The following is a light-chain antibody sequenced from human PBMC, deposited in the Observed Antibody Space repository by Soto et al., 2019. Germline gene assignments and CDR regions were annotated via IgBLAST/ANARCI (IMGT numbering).Light chain of an antibody. CDR1: QSISSW. Sequence: DIQMTQSPSTLSASVGDRVTITCRASQSISSWLAWYQQKPGKAPKLLIYKASSLESGVPSRFSGSGSGTEFTLTISSLQPVDCATYYCQPRDTFGQGTKRPIK. V-gene: IGKV1-5*03. CDR3: QPRDT. CDR2: KAS. J-gene: IGKJ2*01.